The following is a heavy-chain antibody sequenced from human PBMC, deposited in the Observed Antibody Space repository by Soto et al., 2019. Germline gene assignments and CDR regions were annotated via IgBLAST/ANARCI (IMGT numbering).Heavy chain of an antibody. CDR2: ISADNGNT. J-gene: IGHJ4*02. CDR3: WRDVPIRFLEWILVDY. V-gene: IGHV1-18*01. CDR1: GYTFSSYG. Sequence: QVQLIQSGAEVKNPGASVQVSCKASGYTFSSYGISCVRQATGQGLECMGWISADNGNTNYAQKFQLSVTMTTDTSTSTAYMDLWILTSDDTAMYYCWRDVPIRFLEWILVDYWGQGTLVTVSS. D-gene: IGHD3-3*01.